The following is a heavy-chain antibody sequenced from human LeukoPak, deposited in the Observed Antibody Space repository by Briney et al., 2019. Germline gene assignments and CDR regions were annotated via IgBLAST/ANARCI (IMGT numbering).Heavy chain of an antibody. CDR1: GFTFSSYG. J-gene: IGHJ5*02. CDR3: AKDRYSSSWYWFDP. CDR2: ISYDGSNK. V-gene: IGHV3-30*18. D-gene: IGHD6-13*01. Sequence: GSLRLSCAASGFTFSSYGMHWVRQAPGKGLEWVAVISYDGSNKYYADSEKGRFTISRDNSKNTLYLQMNSLRAEDTAVYYCAKDRYSSSWYWFDPWGQGTLVTVSS.